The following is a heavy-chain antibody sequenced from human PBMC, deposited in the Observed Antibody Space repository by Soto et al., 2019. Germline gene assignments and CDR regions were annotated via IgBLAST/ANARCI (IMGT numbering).Heavy chain of an antibody. J-gene: IGHJ4*02. CDR1: GFTFGDYA. Sequence: GGSLRLSCTASGFTFGDYAMSWFRQAPGKGLEWVGFIRSKAYGGTTEYAASVKGRFTISRDDSKSIAYLQMNSLKTEDTAVYYCTRDRYGSGSYQVYWGQGTLVTVSS. V-gene: IGHV3-49*03. D-gene: IGHD3-10*01. CDR2: IRSKAYGGTT. CDR3: TRDRYGSGSYQVY.